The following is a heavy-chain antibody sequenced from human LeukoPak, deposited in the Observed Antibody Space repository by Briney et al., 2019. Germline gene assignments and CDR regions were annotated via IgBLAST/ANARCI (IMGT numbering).Heavy chain of an antibody. CDR1: GFTVSSNY. J-gene: IGHJ3*02. Sequence: GGSLRLSCAASGFTVSSNYMSWVRQAPGKGLEWVSVIYSGGSTYYADSVKGRFTISRDNSKNTLYLQMNSLKTEDTAVYYCTTVAKDAFDIWGQGTMVTVSS. D-gene: IGHD5-12*01. V-gene: IGHV3-53*01. CDR2: IYSGGST. CDR3: TTVAKDAFDI.